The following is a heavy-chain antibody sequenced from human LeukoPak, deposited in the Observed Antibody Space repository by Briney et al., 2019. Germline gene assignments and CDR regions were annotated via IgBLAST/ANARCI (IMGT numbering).Heavy chain of an antibody. J-gene: IGHJ4*02. Sequence: PSETLSLTCTVSGGSVSSGTYYWSWIRQPPGKGLEWIGEIIHSGRTNYNPSLESRITISVDTSKNQFSLNLNSVTAADTAVYYCARGTVLMMYASLDSWGQGTLVTVSS. CDR2: IIHSGRT. CDR3: ARGTVLMMYASLDS. V-gene: IGHV4-39*07. CDR1: GGSVSSGTYY. D-gene: IGHD2-8*01.